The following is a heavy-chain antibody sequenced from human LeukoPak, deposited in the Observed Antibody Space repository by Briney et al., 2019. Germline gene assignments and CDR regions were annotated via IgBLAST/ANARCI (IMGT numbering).Heavy chain of an antibody. CDR3: AREYGTSAGPGTSGGHFDD. D-gene: IGHD6-19*01. CDR2: IWYGGSNK. Sequence: GGPLRLSCAASGFTFSTYGMHWVRQAPGKGLEWLAIIWYGGSNKYYTDSVKGRFTVSRDNSKNTLYLQMNSRRAEDTAVYYCAREYGTSAGPGTSGGHFDDWGQGTPVTVAS. V-gene: IGHV3-33*01. J-gene: IGHJ4*02. CDR1: GFTFSTYG.